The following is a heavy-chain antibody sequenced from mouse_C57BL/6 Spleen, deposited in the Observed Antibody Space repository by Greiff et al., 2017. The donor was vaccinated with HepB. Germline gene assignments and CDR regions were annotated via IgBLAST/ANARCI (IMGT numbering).Heavy chain of an antibody. J-gene: IGHJ4*01. V-gene: IGHV1-62-2*01. Sequence: QVQLQQSGAELVKPGASVKLSCKASGYTFTEYTIHWVKQRSGQGLEWIGWFYPGSGSINYNEKFKDKATLTADKSSSTVYMELSKLTSEDSVVYFCARHEGRLPAMDYWGQGTSVTVSS. D-gene: IGHD3-2*02. CDR2: FYPGSGSI. CDR3: ARHEGRLPAMDY. CDR1: GYTFTEYT.